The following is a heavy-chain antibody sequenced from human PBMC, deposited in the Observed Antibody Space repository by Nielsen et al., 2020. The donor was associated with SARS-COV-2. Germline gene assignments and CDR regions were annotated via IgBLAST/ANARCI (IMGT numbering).Heavy chain of an antibody. D-gene: IGHD6-19*01. V-gene: IGHV3-30-3*01. CDR1: GFTFSSYA. Sequence: GGSLRLSCAASGFTFSSYAMHWVRQAPGKGLEWVAVISYDGSNKYYADSVKGRFTISRDNSKNTLYLQMNSLRAEDTAVYYCAKGPSLVWLETNYYYYGMDVWGQGTTVTVSS. J-gene: IGHJ6*02. CDR3: AKGPSLVWLETNYYYYGMDV. CDR2: ISYDGSNK.